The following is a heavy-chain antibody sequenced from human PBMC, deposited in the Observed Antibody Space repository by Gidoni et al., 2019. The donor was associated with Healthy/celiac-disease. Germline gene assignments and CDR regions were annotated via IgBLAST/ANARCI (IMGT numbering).Heavy chain of an antibody. J-gene: IGHJ5*02. V-gene: IGHV4-38-2*01. D-gene: IGHD3-22*01. CDR1: AYPFSRGYY. CDR2: IDHCGST. Sequence: QVQLQESGPGLVKPSETLSLTRARSAYPFSRGYYWGWIRQLPGKGLEWIGSIDHCGSTYYNPALKSRFTISVDTSKNQFSLKLSSVTAADTAVYYCARGSYYDSSGYFPWGQVTLVTVSS. CDR3: ARGSYYDSSGYFP.